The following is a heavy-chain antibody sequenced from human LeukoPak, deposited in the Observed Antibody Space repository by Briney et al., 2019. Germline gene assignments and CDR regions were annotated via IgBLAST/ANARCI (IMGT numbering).Heavy chain of an antibody. CDR3: ARHVSSSWRSTPEFLDY. CDR2: IYPGDSDT. Sequence: GESLKISCKGSGYSFTSYWIGWVRKMPGKGLEWMGIIYPGDSDTRYSPSFQGQVTISADKSISTAYLQWSSLKASDTAMYYCARHVSSSWRSTPEFLDYWGQGTLVTVSS. V-gene: IGHV5-51*01. J-gene: IGHJ4*02. CDR1: GYSFTSYW. D-gene: IGHD6-13*01.